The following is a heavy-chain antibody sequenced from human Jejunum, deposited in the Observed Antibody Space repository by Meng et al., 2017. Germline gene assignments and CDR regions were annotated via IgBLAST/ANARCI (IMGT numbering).Heavy chain of an antibody. D-gene: IGHD6-13*01. CDR3: AREIEAAGHAGLHY. Sequence: ASVKVSCKASGYTFTNYYIHWVRQAPGQGLDWMGRINPNSGGTNYAQKFQGRVTMTRDTSISTVYMELSSLRSDDTAVYYCAREIEAAGHAGLHYWGQGTLVTVSS. J-gene: IGHJ4*02. V-gene: IGHV1-2*06. CDR1: GYTFTNYY. CDR2: INPNSGGT.